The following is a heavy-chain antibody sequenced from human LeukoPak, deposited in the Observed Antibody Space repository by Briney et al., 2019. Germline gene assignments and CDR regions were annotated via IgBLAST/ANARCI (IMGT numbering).Heavy chain of an antibody. Sequence: ASVKVSCKSSGYTFTNYAMHWVRQAPGQRLEWMGWITPGNGFTKYSKEFQGRVTITRDTSATTVYMELSSLRSEDMAVYYCARGLGVATIDRRFDPWGQGTLVTVSS. V-gene: IGHV1-3*03. CDR2: ITPGNGFT. J-gene: IGHJ5*02. CDR1: GYTFTNYA. D-gene: IGHD5-12*01. CDR3: ARGLGVATIDRRFDP.